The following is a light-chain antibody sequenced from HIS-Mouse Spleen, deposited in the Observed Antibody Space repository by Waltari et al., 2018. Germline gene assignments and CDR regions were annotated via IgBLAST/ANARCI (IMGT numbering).Light chain of an antibody. J-gene: IGKJ1*01. CDR2: KAS. CDR3: QQYNSYSPWT. V-gene: IGKV1-5*03. Sequence: DIQMTQSPSTLSASVGDRVTITCRASQSISSRLAWYQQKPGKAPKLLIYKASSLESGVPSRFSGSGSGTEFTRTISSLQPDDFATYYCQQYNSYSPWTFGQGTKVEIK. CDR1: QSISSR.